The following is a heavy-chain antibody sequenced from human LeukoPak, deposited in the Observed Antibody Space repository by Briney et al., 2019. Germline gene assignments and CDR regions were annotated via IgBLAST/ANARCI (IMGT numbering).Heavy chain of an antibody. V-gene: IGHV3-7*01. J-gene: IGHJ4*02. CDR3: AKAPHYSDSSGYPDY. CDR1: GFTFSSSW. D-gene: IGHD3-22*01. CDR2: INHDGSVK. Sequence: GGSLRLSCVASGFTFSSSWMAWVRQAPGKGLQWVANINHDGSVKNYVGSVKGRFAISRDNAQNSFYLQMNSLETDDTAVYYCAKAPHYSDSSGYPDYWGQGSLVTVSS.